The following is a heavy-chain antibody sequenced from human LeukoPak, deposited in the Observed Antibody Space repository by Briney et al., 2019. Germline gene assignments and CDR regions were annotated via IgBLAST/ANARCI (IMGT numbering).Heavy chain of an antibody. CDR1: GLTLSNYD. CDR3: ARELPREVTLDY. CDR2: INNDGSST. V-gene: IGHV3-74*01. J-gene: IGHJ4*02. D-gene: IGHD2-21*02. Sequence: PGGSLRLSCVASGLTLSNYDTTWVRQAPGKGLVWVSRINNDGSSTSYADSVKGRFTISRDNAKNTLYLQVNSLRAEDTGVYYCARELPREVTLDYWGQGTLVTVSS.